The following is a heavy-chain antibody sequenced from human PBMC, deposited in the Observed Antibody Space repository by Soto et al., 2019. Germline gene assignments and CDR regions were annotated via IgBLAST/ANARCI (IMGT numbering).Heavy chain of an antibody. CDR2: INPSGGST. J-gene: IGHJ6*02. D-gene: IGHD3-3*01. Sequence: ASVTVSCQASGYTFTSYYMHWVRQAPGQGLEWMGIINPSGGSTSYAQKFQGRVTMTRDTSTSTVYMELGSLRSEDTAVYYCARDRRYYDFWSGPRTTYGMDVWGQGTTVTVSS. CDR1: GYTFTSYY. CDR3: ARDRRYYDFWSGPRTTYGMDV. V-gene: IGHV1-46*01.